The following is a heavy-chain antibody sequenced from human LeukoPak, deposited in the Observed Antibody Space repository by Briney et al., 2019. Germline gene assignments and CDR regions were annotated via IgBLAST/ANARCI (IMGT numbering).Heavy chain of an antibody. V-gene: IGHV3-64D*06. CDR1: GFTFSSFA. CDR2: ISSNGGST. J-gene: IGHJ4*02. Sequence: PGGSLRLSCSGSGFTFSSFATHWVRQAPGKGLEYVSAISSNGGSTYYEDSVKGRFTISRDNSKNTLYLQMSSLRAEDTAVFYCVKDLRGYDSSFDYWGQGTLVTVSS. CDR3: VKDLRGYDSSFDY. D-gene: IGHD5-12*01.